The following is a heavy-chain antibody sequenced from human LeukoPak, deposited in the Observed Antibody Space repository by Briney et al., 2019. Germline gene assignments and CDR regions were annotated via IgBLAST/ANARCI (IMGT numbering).Heavy chain of an antibody. Sequence: PSQTLSLTCTVPGGSIRTSSNYWSWIRHHPGKGLEWMGCIYYSGTTYDSPSLKSRLTVSVDTSKNQFFLDLTSVTAADTAVYYCARLVYGNGWQINYWGRGTLVTVSS. CDR2: IYYSGTT. CDR1: GGSIRTSSNY. J-gene: IGHJ4*02. V-gene: IGHV4-31*03. CDR3: ARLVYGNGWQINY. D-gene: IGHD2-8*01.